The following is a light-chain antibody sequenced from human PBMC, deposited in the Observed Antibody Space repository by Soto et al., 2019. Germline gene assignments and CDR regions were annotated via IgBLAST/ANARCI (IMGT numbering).Light chain of an antibody. V-gene: IGLV1-44*01. J-gene: IGLJ3*02. CDR2: SNN. CDR1: SSNIGSNT. Sequence: QPVLTQPPSASGTPGQRVTISCSGSSSNIGSNTVNWYQQLPGTAPKLLIYSNNQRPSGVPDRFSGAKSGTSASLAISGLQSEDEADYFCEAWDDSLNGRVFGGGTKVTVL. CDR3: EAWDDSLNGRV.